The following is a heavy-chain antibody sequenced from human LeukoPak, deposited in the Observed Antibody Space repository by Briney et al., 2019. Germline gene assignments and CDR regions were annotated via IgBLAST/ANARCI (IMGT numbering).Heavy chain of an antibody. CDR2: INSDGSST. CDR1: GFTVSSTH. Sequence: GGSLRLSCEASGFTVSSTHMVWVRQAPGKGLVWVSRINSDGSSTSYADSVKGRFTISRDNAKNTLYLQMNSLRAEDTAVYYCARVVGIVGAYDYWGQGTLVTVSS. CDR3: ARVVGIVGAYDY. V-gene: IGHV3-74*01. D-gene: IGHD1-26*01. J-gene: IGHJ4*02.